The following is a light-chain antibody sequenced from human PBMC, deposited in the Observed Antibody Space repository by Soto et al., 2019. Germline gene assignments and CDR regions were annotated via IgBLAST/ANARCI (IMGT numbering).Light chain of an antibody. CDR1: QSISRW. CDR2: DAS. J-gene: IGKJ1*01. CDR3: QQYNTYSTWT. Sequence: DIQMTQSPSTLAASVGDRVTITCRASQSISRWLAWYQQKPGKAPKVLIYDASTLESGVPSRFSGSGSGTEFTLNISSLQPDDFATYYCQQYNTYSTWTFGQGTKVDIK. V-gene: IGKV1-5*01.